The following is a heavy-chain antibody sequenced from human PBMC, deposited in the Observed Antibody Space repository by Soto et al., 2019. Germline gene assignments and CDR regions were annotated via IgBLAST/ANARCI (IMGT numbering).Heavy chain of an antibody. D-gene: IGHD3-22*01. CDR1: GYTFTSYG. J-gene: IGHJ3*01. CDR3: ARDFDSSGNYYAGGAFDF. Sequence: GASVKVSCKASGYTFTSYGISWVRQAPGQGLEWMGWISAYKGNTHYTQNLQGRVTVTTDTSTSTAHTELRSLRSDDTAVYYCARDFDSSGNYYAGGAFDFWGQGTLVTVSS. V-gene: IGHV1-18*04. CDR2: ISAYKGNT.